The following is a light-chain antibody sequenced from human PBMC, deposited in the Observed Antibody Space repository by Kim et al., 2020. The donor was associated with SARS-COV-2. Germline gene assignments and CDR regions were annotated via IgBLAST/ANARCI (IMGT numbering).Light chain of an antibody. CDR2: RND. CDR1: GSNLGSNA. CDR3: SAWDDTLRSVV. V-gene: IGLV1-47*01. Sequence: ELTQPPSASVTPGQRVTISCSGIGSNLGSNAVFWYQQFPGAAPRLLIYRNDQRPSGVAHRFSGSKSGIAASLAIRGLRSEDEADYYCSAWDDTLRSVVFGGGIKVTFL. J-gene: IGLJ2*01.